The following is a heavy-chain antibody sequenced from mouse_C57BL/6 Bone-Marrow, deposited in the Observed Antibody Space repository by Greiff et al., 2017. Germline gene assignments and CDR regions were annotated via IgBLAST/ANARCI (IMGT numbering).Heavy chain of an antibody. Sequence: EVKLVESGGGLVKPGGSLKLSCASSEFTFSDYGMHWVRQAPEKGLELVAYISSGSSTIYSADTVKGRFTISRDNAKNTLFLQMTSLRSEDTAMYYCARRRGLRRAMDYWGQGTSVTVSS. J-gene: IGHJ4*01. V-gene: IGHV5-17*01. CDR2: ISSGSSTI. D-gene: IGHD2-4*01. CDR3: ARRRGLRRAMDY. CDR1: EFTFSDYG.